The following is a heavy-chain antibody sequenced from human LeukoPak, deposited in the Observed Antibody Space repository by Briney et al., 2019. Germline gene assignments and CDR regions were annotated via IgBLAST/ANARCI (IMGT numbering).Heavy chain of an antibody. V-gene: IGHV3-48*04. CDR1: GFIFSGYS. Sequence: PGGSLRLSCAVSGFIFSGYSMNWVRQAPGKGLEWVSHISSSSTSKYYADSVKGRFTISRDNAKNSLYLQMNSLRAEDTAVYYCARGQYGMDVWGQGTTVTVSS. CDR3: ARGQYGMDV. J-gene: IGHJ6*02. CDR2: ISSSSTSK.